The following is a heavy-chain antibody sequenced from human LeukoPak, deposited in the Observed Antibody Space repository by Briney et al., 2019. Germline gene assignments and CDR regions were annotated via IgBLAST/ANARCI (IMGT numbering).Heavy chain of an antibody. D-gene: IGHD6-6*01. J-gene: IGHJ4*02. CDR2: IYTSGST. Sequence: SETLSLTCTVSGGSISSYYWSWIRQPAGKGLEWIGRIYTSGSTNYNPSLKSRVTMSVDTSKNQFSLKLSSVTAADTAVYYRARGTLRYSSSSRVLYYFDYWGQGTLVTVSS. CDR1: GGSISSYY. V-gene: IGHV4-4*07. CDR3: ARGTLRYSSSSRVLYYFDY.